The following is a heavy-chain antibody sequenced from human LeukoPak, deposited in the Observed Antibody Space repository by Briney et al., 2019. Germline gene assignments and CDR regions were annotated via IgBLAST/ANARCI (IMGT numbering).Heavy chain of an antibody. CDR2: ISGSGGST. J-gene: IGHJ4*02. V-gene: IGHV3-23*01. CDR1: GFTFSSYS. Sequence: GGCLSLSCAASGFTFSSYSMSWVRQAPGKGLEWVSAISGSGGSTYYADSVKGRFTISRDNSKNTLYLQMNSLRAEDTAVYYCAKVSSIAAHFDYWGQGTLVTVSS. CDR3: AKVSSIAAHFDY. D-gene: IGHD6-6*01.